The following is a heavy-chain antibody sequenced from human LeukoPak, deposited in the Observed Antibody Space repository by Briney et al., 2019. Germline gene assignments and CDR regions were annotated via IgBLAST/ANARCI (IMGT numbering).Heavy chain of an antibody. CDR2: IYYSGST. V-gene: IGHV4-59*08. D-gene: IGHD5-24*01. J-gene: IGHJ4*02. Sequence: PSETLSLTCTVSGGSISSYYWSWIRQPPGKGLEWIGYIYYSGSTNYNPSLKSRVTISVDTSKNQFSLKLSSVTAADTAVYYCARRPGGWLQSVPFDYWGQGTLVTVSS. CDR1: GGSISSYY. CDR3: ARRPGGWLQSVPFDY.